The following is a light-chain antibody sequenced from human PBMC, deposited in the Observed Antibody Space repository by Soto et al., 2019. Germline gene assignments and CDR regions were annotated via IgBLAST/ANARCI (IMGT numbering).Light chain of an antibody. V-gene: IGKV3-15*01. J-gene: IGKJ1*01. CDR1: QTVGSR. Sequence: EIVLTQSPATLSSSPGERATLSCRASQTVGSRLAWYQQRPGQAPRLLIYGTSIRATGIPARFSGSGSGTEFTLTISGLQSEDFGVYYCQQYKDWRTFGQGTKVDI. CDR2: GTS. CDR3: QQYKDWRT.